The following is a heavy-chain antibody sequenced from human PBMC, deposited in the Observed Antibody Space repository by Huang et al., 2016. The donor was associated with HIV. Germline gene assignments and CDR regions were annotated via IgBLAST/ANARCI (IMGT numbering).Heavy chain of an antibody. D-gene: IGHD3-22*01. J-gene: IGHJ3*02. CDR1: GGSVSEHY. Sequence: QVQLQESGPGLVKPSETLFLTCTVSGGSVSEHYWIWIRQSPGKGLYCSGTIFDSGNPYDNPSLNSRLTSSADTSTNQVSLRLTSVTAADSAVYYCARQWFYYDSGGYPRDVFDIWGRGIMVIVSS. CDR2: IFDSGNP. V-gene: IGHV4-59*02. CDR3: ARQWFYYDSGGYPRDVFDI.